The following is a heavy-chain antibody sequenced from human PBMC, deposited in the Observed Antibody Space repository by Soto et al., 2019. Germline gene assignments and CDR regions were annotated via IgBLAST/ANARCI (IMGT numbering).Heavy chain of an antibody. D-gene: IGHD3-22*01. CDR2: FDPEAGGK. CDR3: ATLYDSSGFRDGYYFDS. Sequence: QVQLEQSGVEVKRPGASVKVSCKVSGYTVSELSMHWLRQGPGKALDWMGGFDPEAGGKIYTQNFQGRVITAEDTSTDIAYMELTSLTSEDTGVYYCATLYDSSGFRDGYYFDSWGQGTLVTVSS. CDR1: GYTVSELS. V-gene: IGHV1-24*01. J-gene: IGHJ4*02.